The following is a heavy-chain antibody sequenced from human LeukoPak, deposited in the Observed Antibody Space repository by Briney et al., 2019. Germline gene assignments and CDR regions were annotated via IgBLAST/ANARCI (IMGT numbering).Heavy chain of an antibody. Sequence: ASVKVSCKASGYTFTSYAISWVRQAPGQGLEWVGWINTYTYNGNTNYAQKLQGRVTVTTDTSTSTAYMELRSLTSDDTALYYCARDLGDIVGASDYWGQGTLVTASS. CDR2: INTYTYNGNT. D-gene: IGHD1-26*01. J-gene: IGHJ4*02. CDR3: ARDLGDIVGASDY. V-gene: IGHV1-18*01. CDR1: GYTFTSYA.